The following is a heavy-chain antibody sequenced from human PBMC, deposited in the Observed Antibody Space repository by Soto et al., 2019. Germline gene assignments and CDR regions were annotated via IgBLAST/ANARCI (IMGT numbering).Heavy chain of an antibody. V-gene: IGHV1-18*01. Sequence: SVKVSCKASGYTFTSYGISWVRQAPGQGLEWMGWISAYNGNTNYAQKLQGRVTMTTDTSTSTAYMELRSLRSDDTAVYYCARDLKPHYYDSSGYDYWGQGTLVTVSS. CDR1: GYTFTSYG. J-gene: IGHJ4*02. D-gene: IGHD3-22*01. CDR2: ISAYNGNT. CDR3: ARDLKPHYYDSSGYDY.